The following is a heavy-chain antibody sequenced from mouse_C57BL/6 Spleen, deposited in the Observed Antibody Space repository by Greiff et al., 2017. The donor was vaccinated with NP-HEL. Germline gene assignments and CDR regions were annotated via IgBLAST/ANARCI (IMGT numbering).Heavy chain of an antibody. CDR2: ISSGGSYT. J-gene: IGHJ3*01. V-gene: IGHV5-6*01. CDR1: GFTFSSYG. Sequence: EVQLVESGGDLVKPGGSLKLSCAASGFTFSSYGMSWVRQTPDKRLEWVATISSGGSYTDYPDSVKGRFTISRDNAKNTLYLQMSSLKSEDTAMYDCARRYYGSSPWFAYWGQGTLVTVSA. CDR3: ARRYYGSSPWFAY. D-gene: IGHD1-1*01.